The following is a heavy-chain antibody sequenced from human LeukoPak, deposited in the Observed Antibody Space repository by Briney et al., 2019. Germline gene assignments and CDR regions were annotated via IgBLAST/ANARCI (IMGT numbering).Heavy chain of an antibody. Sequence: TLSLTCTVSGGSISSGGYYWSWIRQHPGKGLEWIGYIYYSGNTYYNPSLKGRVTISRDTSKNQFSLKLSSVTAADTAVYYCARVTNYYDTIGYNYYFDYWGQGTLVTVSS. CDR3: ARVTNYYDTIGYNYYFDY. CDR2: IYYSGNT. J-gene: IGHJ4*02. CDR1: GGSISSGGYY. D-gene: IGHD3-22*01. V-gene: IGHV4-31*03.